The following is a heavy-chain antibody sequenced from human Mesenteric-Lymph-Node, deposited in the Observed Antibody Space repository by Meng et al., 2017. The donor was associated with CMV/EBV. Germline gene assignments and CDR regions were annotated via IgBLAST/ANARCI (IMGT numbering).Heavy chain of an antibody. Sequence: YYCTWIRQPPGKGLEWIGEINHSGSANYNPSLKSRVTISVDTPKNQFSLKLSSVTAADTAVYYCARGPRTYYYDSGSYYKRENWFDPWGQGTLVTVSS. J-gene: IGHJ5*02. D-gene: IGHD3-10*01. V-gene: IGHV4-34*01. CDR2: INHSGSA. CDR3: ARGPRTYYYDSGSYYKRENWFDP. CDR1: YY.